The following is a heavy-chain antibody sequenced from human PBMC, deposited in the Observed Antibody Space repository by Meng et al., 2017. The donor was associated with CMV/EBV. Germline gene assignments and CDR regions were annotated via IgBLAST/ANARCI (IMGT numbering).Heavy chain of an antibody. CDR2: INPDSGAT. V-gene: IGHV1-2*02. CDR1: GYPFTAYY. J-gene: IGHJ4*02. D-gene: IGHD3-22*01. Sequence: ASVKVSCKASGYPFTAYYMHWVRQAPGQGLEWMGWINPDSGATNFARNFQGRVTMTRDTSISTAYMELSGLTFDDTAVYYCARGQYYYDSSGYFYWGQGTLVTVSS. CDR3: ARGQYYYDSSGYFY.